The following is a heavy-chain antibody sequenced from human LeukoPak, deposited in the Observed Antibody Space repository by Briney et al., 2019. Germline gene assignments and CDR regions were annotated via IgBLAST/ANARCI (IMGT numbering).Heavy chain of an antibody. V-gene: IGHV4-59*08. CDR2: IYYSGST. CDR3: ARTRYYYNSRSYGAPYYFDY. Sequence: SETLSLTCTVSGGSISNKYWSWIRQPPGKGLEWIGYIYYSGSTYYNPSLKSRVTISVDTSKNQFSLKLSSVTAADTAVYYCARTRYYYNSRSYGAPYYFDYWGQGTLVTVSS. J-gene: IGHJ4*02. CDR1: GGSISNKY. D-gene: IGHD3-10*01.